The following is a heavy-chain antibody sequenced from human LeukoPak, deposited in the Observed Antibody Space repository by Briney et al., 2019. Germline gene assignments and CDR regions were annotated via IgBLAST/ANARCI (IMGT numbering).Heavy chain of an antibody. CDR1: GFTFSSYA. Sequence: PGGSLRLSCAASGFTFSSYAMHWVRQAPGKGLEWVAVISYDGGDESYADSVRGRFSISRDNSKNTLYLQMNSLRAEDTAVYYCARGGLGYCSSTSCYNFYYFDYWGQGILVTVSS. CDR3: ARGGLGYCSSTSCYNFYYFDY. V-gene: IGHV3-30*01. J-gene: IGHJ4*02. D-gene: IGHD2-2*02. CDR2: ISYDGGDE.